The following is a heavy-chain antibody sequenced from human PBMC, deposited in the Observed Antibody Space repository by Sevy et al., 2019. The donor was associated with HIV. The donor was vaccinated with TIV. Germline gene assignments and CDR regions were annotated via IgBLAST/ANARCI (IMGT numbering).Heavy chain of an antibody. CDR2: IGSTGPTI. CDR3: ARPGSGWFEFDS. CDR1: GFTFSRYS. D-gene: IGHD6-19*01. V-gene: IGHV3-48*02. Sequence: GGSLRLSCVASGFTFSRYSMNWVRQAPGKGLEWVSNIGSTGPTIYYADSVKGRFTISRDKAKNSLYLQMNSLREEDTAVYYCARPGSGWFEFDSWGQGTLVTVSS. J-gene: IGHJ4*02.